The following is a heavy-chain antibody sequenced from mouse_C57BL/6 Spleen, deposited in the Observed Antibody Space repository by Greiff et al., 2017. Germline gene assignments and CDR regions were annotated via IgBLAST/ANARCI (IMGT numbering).Heavy chain of an antibody. J-gene: IGHJ2*01. CDR2: INYDGSST. CDR1: GFTFSDYY. Sequence: EVKLVESEGGLVQPGSSMKLSCTASGFTFSDYYMAWVRQVPDKGLEWVANINYDGSSTYYLDSLKSRFIISRDNAKNILYLQMSSLKSEDTATYYCARDGGYYGDYYFDYWGQGTTLTVSS. D-gene: IGHD1-1*01. V-gene: IGHV5-16*01. CDR3: ARDGGYYGDYYFDY.